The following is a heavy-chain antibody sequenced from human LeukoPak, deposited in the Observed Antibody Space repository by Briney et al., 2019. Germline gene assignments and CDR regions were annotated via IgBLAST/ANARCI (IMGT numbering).Heavy chain of an antibody. V-gene: IGHV4-4*07. CDR2: IYTSGST. D-gene: IGHD4-17*01. J-gene: IGHJ5*02. CDR1: GGSISSYY. CDR3: ARVDYGDYVAENWFDP. Sequence: PSETLSLTCTVSGGSISSYYWSWIRQPAGKGLGWIGRIYTSGSTNYNPSLKSRVTMSVDTSKNQFSLKLSSVTAADTAVYYCARVDYGDYVAENWFDPWGQGTLVTVSS.